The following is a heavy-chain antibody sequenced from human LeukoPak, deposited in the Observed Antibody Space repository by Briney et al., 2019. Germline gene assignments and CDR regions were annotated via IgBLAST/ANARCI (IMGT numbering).Heavy chain of an antibody. Sequence: GRSLRPSCAASGFTFSSYGMHWVRQAPGKGLEWVAVISYDGSNKYYADSVKGRFTISRDNSKNTLYLQMNSLRAEDTAVYYCAKDGSSDAFDIWGQGTMVIVSS. CDR3: AKDGSSDAFDI. V-gene: IGHV3-30*18. CDR1: GFTFSSYG. J-gene: IGHJ3*02. CDR2: ISYDGSNK.